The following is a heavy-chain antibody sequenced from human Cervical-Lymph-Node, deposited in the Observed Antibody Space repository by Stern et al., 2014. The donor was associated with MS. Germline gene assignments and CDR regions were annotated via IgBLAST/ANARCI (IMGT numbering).Heavy chain of an antibody. V-gene: IGHV4-39*01. CDR1: GDSISSYTHY. Sequence: LQLQESGPGLVKPSETLSLTCAVSGDSISSYTHYWAWIRQPPGKGLEWIGSVYYSGATYYNPSLKSPAPKSGDTSKNPFPLGLNSVTAADTAVYYCAKHACTGAACPFDLWGQGTLVTVSS. CDR3: AKHACTGAACPFDL. D-gene: IGHD2-8*02. CDR2: VYYSGAT. J-gene: IGHJ4*02.